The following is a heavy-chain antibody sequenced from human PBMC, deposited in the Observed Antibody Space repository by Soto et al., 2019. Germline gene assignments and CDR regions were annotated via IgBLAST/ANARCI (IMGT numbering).Heavy chain of an antibody. Sequence: QVQLVQSGAEVKKPGASVKVSCKVSGYTLTELSMHWVRQAPGKGLEWMGGFDPEDGETIYAQKFQGRVTMTEDTSTDTAYMELSSLRSEDTAVYYCATGLEYYDSSGYYGSKQDYWGQGTLVTVSS. CDR3: ATGLEYYDSSGYYGSKQDY. D-gene: IGHD3-22*01. CDR2: FDPEDGET. J-gene: IGHJ4*02. CDR1: GYTLTELS. V-gene: IGHV1-24*01.